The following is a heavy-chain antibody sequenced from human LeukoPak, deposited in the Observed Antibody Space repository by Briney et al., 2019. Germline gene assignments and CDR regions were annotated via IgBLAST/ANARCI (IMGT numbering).Heavy chain of an antibody. D-gene: IGHD1-14*01. J-gene: IGHJ4*02. CDR1: GGSISSSSYY. CDR2: IYYSGST. Sequence: SETLSLTCTVSGGSISSSSYYWGWIRQPPGKGLEWIGGIYYSGSTYYNPSLKSRVTISVDTSKNQFSLKLSPVTAADTAVYYCARHHNGNPDYWGQGTLVTVSS. CDR3: ARHHNGNPDY. V-gene: IGHV4-39*01.